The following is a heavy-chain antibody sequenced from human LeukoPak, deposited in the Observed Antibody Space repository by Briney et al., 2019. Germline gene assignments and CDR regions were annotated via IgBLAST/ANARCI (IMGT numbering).Heavy chain of an antibody. CDR2: FDPEDGET. D-gene: IGHD4-17*01. Sequence: GASVKVSCKVSGYTLTELSMHWVRQASGKGLEWMGGFDPEDGETIYAQKFQGRVTMTEDTSTDTAYTELSSLRSEDTAVYYCATLGPIRSTLDAFDIWGQGTMVTVSS. CDR3: ATLGPIRSTLDAFDI. CDR1: GYTLTELS. V-gene: IGHV1-24*01. J-gene: IGHJ3*02.